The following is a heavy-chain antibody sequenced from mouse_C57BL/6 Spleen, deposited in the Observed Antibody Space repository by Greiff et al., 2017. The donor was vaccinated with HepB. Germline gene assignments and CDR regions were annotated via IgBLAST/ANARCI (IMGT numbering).Heavy chain of an antibody. J-gene: IGHJ3*01. CDR1: GYTFTSYG. V-gene: IGHV1-81*01. CDR3: ARSVTTEGFAY. D-gene: IGHD1-1*01. CDR2: IYPRSGNT. Sequence: QVQLQQSGAELARPGASVKLSCKASGYTFTSYGISWVKQRTGQGLEWIGEIYPRSGNTYYNEKFKGKATLTADKSSSTAYMELRSLTSEDSAVYFCARSVTTEGFAYWGQGTLVTVSA.